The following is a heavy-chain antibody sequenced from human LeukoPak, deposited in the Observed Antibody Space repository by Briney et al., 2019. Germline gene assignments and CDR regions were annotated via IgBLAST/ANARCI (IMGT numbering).Heavy chain of an antibody. J-gene: IGHJ6*02. D-gene: IGHD3-16*02. CDR2: INHSGST. Sequence: SETLSLTCAVYGGSFSGYYWSWIRQPPGKGLEWIGEINHSGSTNYNPSLKSRVTISVDTSKNQLSLKLSSVTAADTAVYYCARLGMITFGGVIDPYYYGMDVWGQGTTVTVSS. CDR3: ARLGMITFGGVIDPYYYGMDV. CDR1: GGSFSGYY. V-gene: IGHV4-34*01.